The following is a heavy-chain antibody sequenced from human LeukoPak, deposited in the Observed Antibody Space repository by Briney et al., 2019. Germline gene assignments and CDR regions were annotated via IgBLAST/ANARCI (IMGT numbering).Heavy chain of an antibody. CDR1: GFTFSDYA. CDR3: ARGQGDRYYYYYMDV. V-gene: IGHV3-30*01. Sequence: GGSLRLSCAASGFTFSDYAMQWLRQAPGKGLEGVAAISDDGSNKYYADSVKGRFTISRDNSKNTLYMQMNSLRAEDTVVYYCARGQGDRYYYYYMDVWGNGTTVIVSS. D-gene: IGHD3-16*01. J-gene: IGHJ6*03. CDR2: ISDDGSNK.